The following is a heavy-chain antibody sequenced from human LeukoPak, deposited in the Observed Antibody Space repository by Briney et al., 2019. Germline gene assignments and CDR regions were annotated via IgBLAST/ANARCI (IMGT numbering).Heavy chain of an antibody. J-gene: IGHJ4*02. V-gene: IGHV1-2*06. CDR2: INPNSGGT. D-gene: IGHD3-3*01. Sequence: ASVKVSCKASGYTFTGYYMHWVRQAPGQGLEWMGRINPNSGGTNYAQKFQGRVTMTRDTSISTAYMELSRLRSDDTAVYYCARDLSSTYDFWSGYYTGEVDYWGQGTLDTVSS. CDR3: ARDLSSTYDFWSGYYTGEVDY. CDR1: GYTFTGYY.